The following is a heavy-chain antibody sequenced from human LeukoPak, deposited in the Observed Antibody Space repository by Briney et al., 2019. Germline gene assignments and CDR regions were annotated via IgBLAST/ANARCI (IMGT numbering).Heavy chain of an antibody. V-gene: IGHV3-74*01. Sequence: GGSLRLSCAASGFTFSSYWMHWVRQAPGKGLVWVSRINSGGSSTSYADSVKGRFTISRDNAKNTLYLQMNSLRAEDTAVYYCALSGTLYSSGWYSDYYGMDVWGQGTTVTVSS. CDR1: GFTFSSYW. D-gene: IGHD6-19*01. CDR2: INSGGSST. CDR3: ALSGTLYSSGWYSDYYGMDV. J-gene: IGHJ6*02.